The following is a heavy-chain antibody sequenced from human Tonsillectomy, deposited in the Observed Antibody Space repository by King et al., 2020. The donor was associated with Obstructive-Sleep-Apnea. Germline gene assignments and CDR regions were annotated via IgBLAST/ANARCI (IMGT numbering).Heavy chain of an antibody. CDR2: ISYDGSDK. CDR3: ARGWRGELSPGDY. J-gene: IGHJ4*02. V-gene: IGHV3-30-3*01. CDR1: GFSFSSYA. Sequence: VQLVESGGGVVQPGRSLRLSCAASGFSFSSYAMHWVRQAPGKGLEWVAVISYDGSDKYYAVSVKGRFTISRDNSKNTLSLQMNSLRAEDTAVYYCARGWRGELSPGDYWGQGTLVTVSS. D-gene: IGHD3-16*02.